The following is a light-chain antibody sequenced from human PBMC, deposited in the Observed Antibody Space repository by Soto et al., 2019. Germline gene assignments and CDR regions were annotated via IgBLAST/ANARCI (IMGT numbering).Light chain of an antibody. J-gene: IGKJ3*01. V-gene: IGKV1-27*01. CDR1: QGISNY. CDR3: QQYNNWPPFT. CDR2: AAS. Sequence: DIQMTQSPSSQSASVGDRVTITCRASQGISNYLAWYQQKPGKVPKLLIYAASTLQSGVPSRFSGSGSGTDFTLTISSLQPEDVAVYYCQQYNNWPPFTFGPGTKVDIK.